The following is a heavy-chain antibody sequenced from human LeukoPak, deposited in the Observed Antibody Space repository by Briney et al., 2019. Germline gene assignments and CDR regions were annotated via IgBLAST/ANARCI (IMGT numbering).Heavy chain of an antibody. Sequence: ASVKVSCKASGYTFTSYAMNWVRQAPGQGLEWMGWINTNTGNPTYAQGFTGRFVFSLDTSVSTAYLQISSLKAEDTAVYYCARRRIAARPEGRAWFDPWGQGTLVTVSS. CDR1: GYTFTSYA. V-gene: IGHV7-4-1*02. J-gene: IGHJ5*02. D-gene: IGHD6-6*01. CDR3: ARRRIAARPEGRAWFDP. CDR2: INTNTGNP.